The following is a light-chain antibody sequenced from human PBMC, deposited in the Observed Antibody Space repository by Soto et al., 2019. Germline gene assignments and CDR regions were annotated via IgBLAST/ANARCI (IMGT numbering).Light chain of an antibody. CDR2: ENN. V-gene: IGLV1-40*01. J-gene: IGLJ1*01. Sequence: QSVLTQPPSVSEAPGQRVTISCTGSSSNIGAGYEAHWYQQVPGTDPKLLIYENNNRPSGVPDRFSGSKSGTSASLAITGPQAEDEAGYYCQSYDSSLSGYVFGTGTKGPS. CDR3: QSYDSSLSGYV. CDR1: SSNIGAGYE.